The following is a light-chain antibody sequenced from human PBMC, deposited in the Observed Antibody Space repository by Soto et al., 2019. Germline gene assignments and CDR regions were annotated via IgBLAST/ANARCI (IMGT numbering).Light chain of an antibody. J-gene: IGLJ1*01. CDR1: SSNIGINY. V-gene: IGLV1-51*02. CDR2: EDN. Sequence: QSVLTQPPSVSAAPGQRLTISCSGSSSNIGINYVSWYQQLPGTAPKLLIYEDNKRPSGIPDRFSGSKSGTSATLDITGLQTGDEADFYCGAWDSSLSADVFGPGTKVTVL. CDR3: GAWDSSLSADV.